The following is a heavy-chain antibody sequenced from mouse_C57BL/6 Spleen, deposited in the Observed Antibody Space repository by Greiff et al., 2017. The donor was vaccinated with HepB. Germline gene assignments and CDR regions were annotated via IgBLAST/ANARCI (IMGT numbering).Heavy chain of an antibody. Sequence: EVQLQESGPGLVKPSQSLSLTCSVTGYSITSGYYWNWIRQFPGNKLEWMGYISYDGSNNYNPSLKNRISITRDTSKNQFFLKLNSVTTEDTATYYCAREWTGTELDYWGQGTTLTVSS. CDR2: ISYDGSN. D-gene: IGHD4-1*01. CDR3: AREWTGTELDY. V-gene: IGHV3-6*01. CDR1: GYSITSGYY. J-gene: IGHJ2*01.